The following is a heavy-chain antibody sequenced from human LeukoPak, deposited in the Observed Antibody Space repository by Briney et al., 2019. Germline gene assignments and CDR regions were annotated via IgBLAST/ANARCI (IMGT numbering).Heavy chain of an antibody. J-gene: IGHJ4*02. CDR1: GGSISSSSYY. V-gene: IGHV4-39*01. CDR2: IYYSGST. D-gene: IGHD2-15*01. Sequence: SETLSLTCTVSGGSISSSSYYWGWIRQPPGKGLEWIGSIYYSGSTYYNPSLKSRVTISVDTSKNQFSLKLSSVTAADTAVYYCARHRSPWVVARVDYWGQGTLVTVSS. CDR3: ARHRSPWVVARVDY.